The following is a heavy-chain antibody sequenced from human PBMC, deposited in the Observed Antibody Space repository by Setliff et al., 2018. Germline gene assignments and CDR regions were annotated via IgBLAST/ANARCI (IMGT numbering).Heavy chain of an antibody. CDR1: GYSISSGYY. D-gene: IGHD6-13*01. CDR3: ARGDIAAPRYKLRFSAFDY. J-gene: IGHJ4*02. CDR2: INHSGST. V-gene: IGHV4-38-2*01. Sequence: SETLSLTCAVSGYSISSGYYWGWIRQPPGKGLEWIGEINHSGSTNYNPSLKSRVTISVDTSKNQFSLKLSSVTAADTAVYYCARGDIAAPRYKLRFSAFDYWGQGTLVTVS.